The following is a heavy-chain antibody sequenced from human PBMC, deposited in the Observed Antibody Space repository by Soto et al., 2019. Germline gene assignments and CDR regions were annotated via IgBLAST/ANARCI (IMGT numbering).Heavy chain of an antibody. CDR2: IIPIFGTA. D-gene: IGHD3-22*01. J-gene: IGHJ4*02. CDR1: GGTFSSYA. V-gene: IGHV1-69*13. Sequence: ASVKVSCKASGGTFSSYAISWVRQAPGQGLEWMGGIIPIFGTANYAQKFQGRVTITADESTSTAYMELSSLRSEDTAVYHCARYDSSGYYQFDYWGQGTLVTVSS. CDR3: ARYDSSGYYQFDY.